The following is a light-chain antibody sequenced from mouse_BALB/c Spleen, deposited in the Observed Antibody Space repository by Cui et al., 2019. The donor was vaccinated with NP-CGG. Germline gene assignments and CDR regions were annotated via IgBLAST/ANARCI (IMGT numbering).Light chain of an antibody. CDR1: TGTVTTSNY. Sequence: QAVVTQESALTTSPGETVTRTCRSSTGTVTTSNYTNWVQEKPDHVLTGLIGGTNNRTPGVPARFSGSLIGDKAALTITGAQTEDEAMYFCALWYSNHWVFGGGTKLTVL. CDR3: ALWYSNHWV. CDR2: GTN. J-gene: IGLJ1*01. V-gene: IGLV1*01.